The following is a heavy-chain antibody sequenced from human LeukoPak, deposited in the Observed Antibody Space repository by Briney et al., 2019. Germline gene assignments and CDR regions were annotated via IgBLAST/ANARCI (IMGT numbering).Heavy chain of an antibody. J-gene: IGHJ4*02. CDR3: ARGPYTSGWYTGYYFDS. V-gene: IGHV4-34*01. CDR2: INHSGST. D-gene: IGHD6-19*01. Sequence: PSETLSLTCAVYGGSFSGYYWSWIRQPPGKGLEWIGEINHSGSTSYNPSLKSRVTISVDTSKNQFSLKLSSVTAADTAVYYCARGPYTSGWYTGYYFDSWGKGTLFTVSS. CDR1: GGSFSGYY.